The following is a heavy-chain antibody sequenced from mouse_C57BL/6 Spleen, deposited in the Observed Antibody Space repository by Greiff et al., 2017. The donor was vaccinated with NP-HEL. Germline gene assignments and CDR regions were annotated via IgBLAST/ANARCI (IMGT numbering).Heavy chain of an antibody. V-gene: IGHV3-8*01. D-gene: IGHD1-1*01. CDR1: GYSITSDY. CDR3: ARYKSPVVDDPYWYFEV. CDR2: ISYSGST. J-gene: IGHJ1*03. Sequence: EVQLQQSGPGLAKPSQTLSLTCSVTGYSITSDYWNWIRKFPGNKLEYIGYISYSGSTYYNPSLKSRISITRDTSKNQYYLQLNSVTTEDTATYYCARYKSPVVDDPYWYFEVWGTGTTVTVSS.